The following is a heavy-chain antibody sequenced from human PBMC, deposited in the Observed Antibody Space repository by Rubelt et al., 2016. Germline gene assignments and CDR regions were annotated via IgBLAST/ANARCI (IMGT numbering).Heavy chain of an antibody. CDR2: IKQDGTEQ. D-gene: IGHD5-12*01. CDR1: GFTFSTYW. J-gene: IGHJ6*02. CDR3: VRGGHYFYYHGMDV. Sequence: EVQLVESGGGLVQPGGSLRLSCAASGFTFSTYWMSWVRQAPGKGLEWVATIKQDGTEQVYADSLKGRFTISRDNAKNSLDLQLKDLVGEDTAVYYCVRGGHYFYYHGMDVWGQGTTVTVSS. V-gene: IGHV3-7*04.